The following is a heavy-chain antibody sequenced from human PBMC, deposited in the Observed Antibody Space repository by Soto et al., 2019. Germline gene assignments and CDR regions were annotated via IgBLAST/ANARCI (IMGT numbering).Heavy chain of an antibody. CDR1: GFTFSSYG. Sequence: QVQLVESGGGVVQPGRSLRLSCAASGFTFSSYGMHWVRQAPGKGLEWVAVISYDGSNKYYADSVKGRFTISRDNSKNTLYLQMNSLRAEDTAVYYCAKGLEWRNLWDDGAFDIWCQGTMVTVSS. CDR3: AKGLEWRNLWDDGAFDI. D-gene: IGHD3-3*01. CDR2: ISYDGSNK. V-gene: IGHV3-30*18. J-gene: IGHJ3*02.